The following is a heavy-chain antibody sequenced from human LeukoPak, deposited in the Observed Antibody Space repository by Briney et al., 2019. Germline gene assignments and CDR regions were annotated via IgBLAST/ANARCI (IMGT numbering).Heavy chain of an antibody. J-gene: IGHJ4*02. D-gene: IGHD4-17*01. Sequence: GGSLRLSRAASGFTFDDYAMHWVRQAPGKGLEWVSGISWNSGSIGYADSVKGRFTISRDNAKNSLYLQMNSLRAEDTALYYCAKGYGDQPKYYFDYWGQGTLVTVSS. CDR3: AKGYGDQPKYYFDY. CDR1: GFTFDDYA. V-gene: IGHV3-9*01. CDR2: ISWNSGSI.